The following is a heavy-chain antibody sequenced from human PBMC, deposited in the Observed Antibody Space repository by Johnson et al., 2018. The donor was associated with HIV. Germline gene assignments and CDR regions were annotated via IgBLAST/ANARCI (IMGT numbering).Heavy chain of an antibody. CDR1: GFTFSSYD. CDR3: VRDSYYYDYDSFDI. CDR2: ISYDGGNK. V-gene: IGHV3-30*03. Sequence: QVQLVESGGGVVQPGKSLKVSCAASGFTFSSYDMHWVRQPPGKGLEWVAGISYDGGNKYYADSVKGRFTISRDNSKNSLYLQMNSLRVEDTAIYYCVRDSYYYDYDSFDIWGRGTMVTVSS. D-gene: IGHD3-22*01. J-gene: IGHJ3*02.